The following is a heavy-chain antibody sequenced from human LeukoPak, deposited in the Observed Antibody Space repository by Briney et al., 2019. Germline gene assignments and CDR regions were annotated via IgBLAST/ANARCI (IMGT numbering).Heavy chain of an antibody. D-gene: IGHD3-22*01. Sequence: GGSLRLSCAASGFTFSSYSMNWVRQAPGKGLEWVSSISSSSSYIYYADSVMGRFTISRDNYKNTQYLQMNSLRAEDTAVYYCAKVDYYDSSGNYPNWFDPWGQGTLVTVSS. CDR2: ISSSSSYI. J-gene: IGHJ5*02. V-gene: IGHV3-21*04. CDR1: GFTFSSYS. CDR3: AKVDYYDSSGNYPNWFDP.